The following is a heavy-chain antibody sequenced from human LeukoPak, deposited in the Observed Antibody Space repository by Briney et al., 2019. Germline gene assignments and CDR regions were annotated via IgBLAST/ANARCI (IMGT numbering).Heavy chain of an antibody. Sequence: GASVKVSCKASGGTFSSYAISWVRQAPGQGLEWMGWINPNSGGTNYAQKFQGRVTMTRDTSISTAYMELSRLRSDDTAVYYCARSDKQDAFDIWGQGTMVTVSS. CDR2: INPNSGGT. D-gene: IGHD6-13*01. CDR3: ARSDKQDAFDI. V-gene: IGHV1-2*02. CDR1: GGTFSSYA. J-gene: IGHJ3*02.